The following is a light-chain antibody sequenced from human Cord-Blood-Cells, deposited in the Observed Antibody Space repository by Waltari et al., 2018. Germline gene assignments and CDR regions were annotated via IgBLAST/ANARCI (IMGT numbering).Light chain of an antibody. CDR2: DVS. CDR3: CSYAGSYTLV. V-gene: IGLV2-11*01. Sequence: QSALTQPRSVSGSPGQSVTISCTGTSSDVGGYNYVSWDQQHPGKAPKLMMYDVSKRPSGVPDRFSGSKSGNTASLTISGLQAEDEADYYCCSYAGSYTLVFGGGTKLTVL. J-gene: IGLJ3*02. CDR1: SSDVGGYNY.